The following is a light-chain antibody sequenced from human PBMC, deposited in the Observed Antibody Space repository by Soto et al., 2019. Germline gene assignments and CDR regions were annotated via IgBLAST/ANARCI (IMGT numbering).Light chain of an antibody. CDR2: AAS. V-gene: IGKV3-20*01. Sequence: EIVLTQSPGTLSLSPGERATLSCRASQTFSSNYLAWYQQKPGQAPRLLIYAASTRATGIPDRFSGSGSGTDFTLSISRLEPEDFAVYYCQLYGTSPKPFGQGTKVDIK. CDR3: QLYGTSPKP. CDR1: QTFSSNY. J-gene: IGKJ1*01.